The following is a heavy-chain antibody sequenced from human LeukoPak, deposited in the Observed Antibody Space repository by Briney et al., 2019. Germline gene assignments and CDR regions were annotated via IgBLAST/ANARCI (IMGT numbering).Heavy chain of an antibody. Sequence: GESLRLSCAASGFTFSSYGMHWVRQAPGKGLEWVAVIWYDGSNKYYADSVKGRFTISRDNSKNTLYLQMNSLRARDTAVYYCARDSTAVVVDATPCTDFDYWGQGTLATVSS. J-gene: IGHJ4*02. CDR1: GFTFSSYG. V-gene: IGHV3-33*01. CDR3: ARDSTAVVVDATPCTDFDY. CDR2: IWYDGSNK. D-gene: IGHD2-15*01.